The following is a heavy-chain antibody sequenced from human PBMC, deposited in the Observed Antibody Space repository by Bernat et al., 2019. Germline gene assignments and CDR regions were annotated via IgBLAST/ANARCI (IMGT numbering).Heavy chain of an antibody. J-gene: IGHJ6*02. CDR3: ARHNLDYYYGMDV. CDR1: GYSFTSYW. D-gene: IGHD1-14*01. V-gene: IGHV5-51*01. Sequence: EVQLVQSGAEVKKPWESLKISCKGSGYSFTSYWIGWVRQMPGKGLEWMGILYSRDSYTRYSPSFQGQITSSADKAISTAYLKWSSLKASDTAMYYCARHNLDYYYGMDVWGQGTTVTVSS. CDR2: LYSRDSYT.